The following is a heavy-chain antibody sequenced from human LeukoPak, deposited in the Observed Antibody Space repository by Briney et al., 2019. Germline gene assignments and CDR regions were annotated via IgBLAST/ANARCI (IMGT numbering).Heavy chain of an antibody. D-gene: IGHD2-2*01. CDR3: AKVRDCSSTSCYQDFDY. V-gene: IGHV3-30*04. J-gene: IGHJ4*02. CDR1: GFTFSSYA. CDR2: ISYDGSNK. Sequence: PGGSLRLSCAASGFTFSSYAMHWVRQAPGKGLEWVAVISYDGSNKYYADSVKGRFTISRDNSKNTLYLQMNSLRAEDTAVYYCAKVRDCSSTSCYQDFDYWGQGTLVTVSS.